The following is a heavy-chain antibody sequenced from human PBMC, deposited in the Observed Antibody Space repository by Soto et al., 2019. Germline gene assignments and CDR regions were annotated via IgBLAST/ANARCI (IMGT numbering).Heavy chain of an antibody. J-gene: IGHJ4*02. D-gene: IGHD3-3*01. Sequence: GASVKVSCKVSGYTLTELSMHWVRQAPGKGLEWMGGFDPEDGETIYAQKFQGRVTMTEDTSTDTAYMELSSLRSEDTAVYYCATVPRITIFGVVNPYYFDDWGQGTLVTVSS. V-gene: IGHV1-24*01. CDR2: FDPEDGET. CDR3: ATVPRITIFGVVNPYYFDD. CDR1: GYTLTELS.